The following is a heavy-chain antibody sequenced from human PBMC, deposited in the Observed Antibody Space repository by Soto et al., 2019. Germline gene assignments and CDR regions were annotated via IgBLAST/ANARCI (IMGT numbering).Heavy chain of an antibody. J-gene: IGHJ6*02. V-gene: IGHV3-21*01. D-gene: IGHD2-15*01. Sequence: GGSLRLSCAASGFNFNSYTINWVRKAPGKRLEWLSSISSSGYIFSTDSVRGRFTISRDNAKNSVYLQINSLRAEDTAVYFCARDCSGGSCYPGMDVWGQGTTVPVSS. CDR2: ISSSGYI. CDR3: ARDCSGGSCYPGMDV. CDR1: GFNFNSYT.